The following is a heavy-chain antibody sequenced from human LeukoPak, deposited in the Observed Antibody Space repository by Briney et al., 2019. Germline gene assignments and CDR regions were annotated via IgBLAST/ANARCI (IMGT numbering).Heavy chain of an antibody. CDR2: IIPIFGTA. V-gene: IGHV1-69*13. Sequence: SVKVSYKASGGTFSSYAISWVRQAPGQGLEWMGGIIPIFGTANYAQKFQGRVTITADESTSTAYMELSSLRSEDTAVYYCARGPYYDSSPDDVYSYYYGMDVWGQGTTVTVSS. CDR1: GGTFSSYA. D-gene: IGHD3-22*01. CDR3: ARGPYYDSSPDDVYSYYYGMDV. J-gene: IGHJ6*02.